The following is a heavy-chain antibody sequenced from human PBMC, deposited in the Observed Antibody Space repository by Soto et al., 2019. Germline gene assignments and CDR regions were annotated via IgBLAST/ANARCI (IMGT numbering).Heavy chain of an antibody. CDR3: SVGHYGV. D-gene: IGHD4-17*01. Sequence: EVQLVESGGGLVKPGGSLRLSCAASGCTFSDAWMNWVRQAPGKGLEWVGRVERKTDGGATEYAAPVKGRFTISRDDSKNTLYLQMNSLKTEDTAVYFCSVGHYGVWGLGTLVTVSS. V-gene: IGHV3-15*07. CDR1: GCTFSDAW. CDR2: VERKTDGGAT. J-gene: IGHJ4*02.